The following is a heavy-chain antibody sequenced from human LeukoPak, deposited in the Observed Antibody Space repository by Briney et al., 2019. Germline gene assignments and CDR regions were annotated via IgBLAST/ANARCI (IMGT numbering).Heavy chain of an antibody. J-gene: IGHJ4*02. CDR3: ARDLTTGTDY. CDR2: MNPNSGNT. V-gene: IGHV1-8*01. CDR1: GYTFTSYD. D-gene: IGHD4/OR15-4a*01. Sequence: GASVKVSCKASGYTFTSYDINWVRQATGQGLEWMGWMNPNSGNTGYAQKFQGRVTMTRDTSTSTVYMELSSLRSEDTAVYYCARDLTTGTDYWGQGTLVTVSS.